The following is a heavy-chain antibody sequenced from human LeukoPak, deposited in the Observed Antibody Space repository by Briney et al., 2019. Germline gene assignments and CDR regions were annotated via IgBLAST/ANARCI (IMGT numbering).Heavy chain of an antibody. CDR3: AREGPPGYSYGPRRYFQH. J-gene: IGHJ1*01. CDR1: GGSISSSTHY. V-gene: IGHV4-39*07. CDR2: IHNSGST. Sequence: SETLSLTCTVSGGSISSSTHYWGWIRQAPGKSLEWIGTIHNSGSTDYNPSLKSRVTISVDTSKNQFSLKLSSVTAADTAVYNCAREGPPGYSYGPRRYFQHWGQGTLVTVSS. D-gene: IGHD5-18*01.